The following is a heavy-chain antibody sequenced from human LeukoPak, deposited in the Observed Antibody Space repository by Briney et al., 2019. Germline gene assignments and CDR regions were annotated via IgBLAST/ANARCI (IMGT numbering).Heavy chain of an antibody. J-gene: IGHJ4*02. V-gene: IGHV4-34*01. CDR3: ARTPISDFYDSAGYYYESRILFDY. CDR1: GGSLTGYY. CDR2: INHSGSA. D-gene: IGHD3-22*01. Sequence: PSETLSLTCAVYGGSLTGYYWSWIRQPPGKGLEWIGEINHSGSANYNPSLKSRVTISVDTSMNQFFLKLSSVTAADTAVYYCARTPISDFYDSAGYYYESRILFDYWGQGTLVTVSS.